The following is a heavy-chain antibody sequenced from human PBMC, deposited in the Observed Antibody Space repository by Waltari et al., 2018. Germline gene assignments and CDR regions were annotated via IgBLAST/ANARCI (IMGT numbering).Heavy chain of an antibody. V-gene: IGHV3-48*03. D-gene: IGHD6-13*01. CDR1: GLTFSSYE. J-gene: IGHJ4*02. CDR2: ISSSGSTI. Sequence: EVQLLESGGGFVQPGGSLRLSCAASGLTFSSYELNWVRQAPGKGLEWVSYISSSGSTIYYADSVKGRFTISRDNAKNSLYLQMNSLRAEDTAVYYCARGAAAGSFDYWGQGTLVTVSS. CDR3: ARGAAAGSFDY.